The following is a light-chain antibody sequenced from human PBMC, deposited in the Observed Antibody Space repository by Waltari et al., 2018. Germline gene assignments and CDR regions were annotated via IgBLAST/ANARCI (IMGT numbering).Light chain of an antibody. CDR1: QSVLYSSNNKNY. Sequence: DIVMTQSPDSLAVSLGERDTIRCKSSQSVLYSSNNKNYLAWYQQKPGQPPKLLIYWASTRESGVPDRFSGSGSGTDFTLTISSLQAEDVAVYYCQQYYSTLTFGGGTKVEIK. CDR2: WAS. J-gene: IGKJ4*01. CDR3: QQYYSTLT. V-gene: IGKV4-1*01.